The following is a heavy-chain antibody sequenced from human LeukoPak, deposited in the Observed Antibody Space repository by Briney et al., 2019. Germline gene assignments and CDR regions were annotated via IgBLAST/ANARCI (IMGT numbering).Heavy chain of an antibody. CDR3: AKDILRSGYYYDAFDI. J-gene: IGHJ3*02. V-gene: IGHV3-9*01. CDR1: GFTFDDYA. D-gene: IGHD3-22*01. Sequence: GGSLRLSCAASGFTFDDYAMHWVRQAPGKGLEWVSSICWNSGSIGYADSVKGRFTISRDNAKNSLYLQMNSLRAEDTALYYCAKDILRSGYYYDAFDIWGQGTMVTVSS. CDR2: ICWNSGSI.